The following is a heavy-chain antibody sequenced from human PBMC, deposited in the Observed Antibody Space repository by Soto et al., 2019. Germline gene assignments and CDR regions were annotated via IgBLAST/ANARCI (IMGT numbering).Heavy chain of an antibody. D-gene: IGHD4-4*01. CDR2: INADYGNT. V-gene: IGHV1-18*04. J-gene: IGHJ5*02. CDR1: GYTFTNYG. CDR3: ARKSLSNFNWFDP. Sequence: QLQLVQSGTELKKPGASVKVSCKASGYTFTNYGITWVRQAPGQGLEWMGWINADYGNTNYEQKFQGRVTMTTATSTNTAYMELRSLRSDDTAVYYCARKSLSNFNWFDPWGQGTLVTVSS.